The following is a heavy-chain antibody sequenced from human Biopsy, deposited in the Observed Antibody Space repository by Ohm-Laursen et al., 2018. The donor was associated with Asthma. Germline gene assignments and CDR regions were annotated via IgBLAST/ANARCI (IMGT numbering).Heavy chain of an antibody. Sequence: GSLRLSCSASGFAVSRDHMFWVRQAPGKGLEWVSVIYSGGTSHTADSVRGRFTISRDYSKNTIYLQLNSLRAEDTAVYYCAKDWKSLYVQYFFEYWGQGTLVTVSS. J-gene: IGHJ4*02. CDR1: GFAVSRDH. V-gene: IGHV3-53*01. CDR2: IYSGGTS. D-gene: IGHD5/OR15-5a*01. CDR3: AKDWKSLYVQYFFEY.